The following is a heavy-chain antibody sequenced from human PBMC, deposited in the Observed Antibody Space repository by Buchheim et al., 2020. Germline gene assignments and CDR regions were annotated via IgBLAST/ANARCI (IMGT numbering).Heavy chain of an antibody. CDR1: GFTFSSYG. CDR2: ISYDGSNK. CDR3: AKGTQYSSGFDY. D-gene: IGHD6-19*01. J-gene: IGHJ4*02. Sequence: QVQLVESGGGVVQPGRSLRLSCAASGFTFSSYGMHWVRQAPGKGLEWVAVISYDGSNKYYADSVKGRFTIFRDNSKNTLYLQMNSLRAEDTAVYYCAKGTQYSSGFDYWGQGTL. V-gene: IGHV3-30*18.